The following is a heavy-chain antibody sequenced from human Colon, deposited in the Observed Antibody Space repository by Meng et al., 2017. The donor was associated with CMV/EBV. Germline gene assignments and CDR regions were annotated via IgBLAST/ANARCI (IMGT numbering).Heavy chain of an antibody. CDR2: IIPILGIA. CDR3: ARDVWGVVVPAA. J-gene: IGHJ5*02. CDR1: GGTFSSYA. V-gene: IGHV1-69*10. Sequence: SVKVSCKASGGTFSSYAISWVRQAPGQGLEWMGGIIPILGIANYAQKFQGRVTITADKSTSTAYMELSSLRSEDTAVYYCARDVWGVVVPAAWGQGTLVTVSS. D-gene: IGHD2-2*01.